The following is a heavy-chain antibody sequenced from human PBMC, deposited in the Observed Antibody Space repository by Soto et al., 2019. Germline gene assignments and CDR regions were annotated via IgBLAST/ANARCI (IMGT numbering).Heavy chain of an antibody. J-gene: IGHJ4*02. V-gene: IGHV2-5*02. CDR1: GFSLSTSGVG. CDR2: IYWDDDK. D-gene: IGHD1-26*01. Sequence: QITLKESGPTLVKPTQTLTLTCTFSGFSLSTSGVGVGWIRQPPGKALEWLALIYWDDDKRYSPSLKTRLTIXKXXSKNQVVLTVTNMDPVDTATYYCAVRADNENYFDYWGQGTLVTVSS. CDR3: AVRADNENYFDY.